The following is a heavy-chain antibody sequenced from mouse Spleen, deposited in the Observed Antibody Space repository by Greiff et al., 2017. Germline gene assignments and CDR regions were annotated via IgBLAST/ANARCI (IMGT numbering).Heavy chain of an antibody. Sequence: EVKLVESGAELVKPGASVKLSCTASGFNIKDYYMHWVKQRTEQGLEWIGRIDPEDGETKYAPKFQGKATITADTSSNTAYLQLSSLTSEDTAVYYCARDGDYGSSYGYFDYWGQGTTLTVSS. CDR2: IDPEDGET. CDR3: ARDGDYGSSYGYFDY. V-gene: IGHV14-2*01. D-gene: IGHD1-1*01. J-gene: IGHJ2*01. CDR1: GFNIKDYY.